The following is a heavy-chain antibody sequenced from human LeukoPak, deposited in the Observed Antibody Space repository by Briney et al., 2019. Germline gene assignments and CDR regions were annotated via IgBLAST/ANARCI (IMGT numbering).Heavy chain of an antibody. CDR1: GGSFSGYY. D-gene: IGHD3-22*01. CDR3: ARGQGYYYRFAY. CDR2: INHSGST. V-gene: IGHV4-34*01. Sequence: SETLSLTCAVYGGSFSGYYWSWIRQPPGKGLEWIGEINHSGSTNYNPSLKSRVTISVDTSKNQFSLKLSSVTAADTAVYYCARGQGYYYRFAYWGQGTLVTVSS. J-gene: IGHJ4*02.